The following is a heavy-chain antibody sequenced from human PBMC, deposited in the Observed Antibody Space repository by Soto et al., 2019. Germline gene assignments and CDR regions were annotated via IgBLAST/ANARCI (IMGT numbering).Heavy chain of an antibody. CDR1: GYTFTTYG. Sequence: ASVKVSCKTSGYTFTTYGISWVRQAPGQGLEWMGWISGYDGDKTNVQRLQGRVTLTTDASTSTAYMELRNLRPDDTAVYDCARDWGATKFDFWGQGTTVTVSS. D-gene: IGHD3-16*01. CDR2: ISGYDGDK. CDR3: ARDWGATKFDF. V-gene: IGHV1-18*04. J-gene: IGHJ4*02.